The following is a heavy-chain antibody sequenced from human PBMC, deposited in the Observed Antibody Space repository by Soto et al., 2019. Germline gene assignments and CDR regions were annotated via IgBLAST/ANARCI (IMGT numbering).Heavy chain of an antibody. CDR2: LNKNGGSS. J-gene: IGHJ4*02. CDR1: GFTFSIYV. Sequence: GESLEISCAASGFTFSIYVMSWVRQAPGKGLEWVSSLNKNGGSSFYADSVKGRFTISRDNSKNTLYLQMNSLRVEDTAVYYCAASAVVAAHYWGQGALVTVSS. D-gene: IGHD2-15*01. CDR3: AASAVVAAHY. V-gene: IGHV3-23*01.